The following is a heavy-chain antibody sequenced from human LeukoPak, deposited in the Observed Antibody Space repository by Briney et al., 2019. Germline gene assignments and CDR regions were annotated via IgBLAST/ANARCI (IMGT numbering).Heavy chain of an antibody. CDR1: GFTFNDYY. CDR2: ISPSTTHT. V-gene: IGHV3-11*05. J-gene: IGHJ5*02. Sequence: GGSLRLSCAASGFTFNDYYMSWSRQALGKGLEWLSYISPSTTHTSYADSVKGRFTISRDNAKNLLFLQMHSLRAEDTAVYYCARGGHGAADQWGQGTLVTVSS. CDR3: ARGGHGAADQ. D-gene: IGHD1-26*01.